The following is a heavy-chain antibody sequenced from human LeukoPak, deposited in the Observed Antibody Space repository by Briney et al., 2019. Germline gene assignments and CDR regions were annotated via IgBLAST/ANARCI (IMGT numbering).Heavy chain of an antibody. J-gene: IGHJ4*02. CDR2: IYHSGST. D-gene: IGHD3-3*01. V-gene: IGHV4-39*07. Sequence: SETLSLTCTVSGGSITSSPYHWAWIRQPPGRGPEWIGSIYHSGSTHFNPSLKSRVTISVDTSKNQFSLKLSSVTAADTAVYYCATYYTIFDPFDYWGQGTLVTVSS. CDR3: ATYYTIFDPFDY. CDR1: GGSITSSPYH.